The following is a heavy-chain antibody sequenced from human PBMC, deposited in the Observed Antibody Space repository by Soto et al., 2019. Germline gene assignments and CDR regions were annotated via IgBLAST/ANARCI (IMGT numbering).Heavy chain of an antibody. D-gene: IGHD6-6*01. Sequence: QVQLVQSGAEVKKPGSSVKVSCKASGGTFSSYAISWVRQAPGQGLEWMGGIIPIFGTANYAQKFQGRVTINADESTSTAYMELSSLRSEDTAVYYCARGKGSARPSTEYFQHWGQGTLVTVSS. CDR1: GGTFSSYA. V-gene: IGHV1-69*01. CDR3: ARGKGSARPSTEYFQH. CDR2: IIPIFGTA. J-gene: IGHJ1*01.